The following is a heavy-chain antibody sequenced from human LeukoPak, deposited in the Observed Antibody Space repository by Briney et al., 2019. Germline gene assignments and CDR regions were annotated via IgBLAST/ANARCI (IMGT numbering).Heavy chain of an antibody. Sequence: ASVKVSCKASGYTFTSYGISWVRQAPGQGLEWMGWISAYNGNTNYAQKLQGRVTMTRNTSISTAYMELSSLRSEDTAVYYCARVYLNEVEMATIDAFDIWGQGTMVTVSS. D-gene: IGHD5-24*01. CDR3: ARVYLNEVEMATIDAFDI. J-gene: IGHJ3*02. CDR2: ISAYNGNT. V-gene: IGHV1-18*01. CDR1: GYTFTSYG.